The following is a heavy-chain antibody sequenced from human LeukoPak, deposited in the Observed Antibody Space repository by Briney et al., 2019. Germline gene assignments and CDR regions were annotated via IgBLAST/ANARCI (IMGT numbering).Heavy chain of an antibody. CDR2: INPNSGDT. CDR1: GYTFTGYS. V-gene: IGHV1-2*02. D-gene: IGHD3/OR15-3a*01. J-gene: IGHJ4*02. Sequence: ASVKVSCKASGYTFTGYSMYWVRQAPGQGLEWMGGINPNSGDTNFAQKFQGRVTMTRDTSISTAYMELSGLRSDDTAIYYCARGHVWIEMGLGYWGQGTLVTVSS. CDR3: ARGHVWIEMGLGY.